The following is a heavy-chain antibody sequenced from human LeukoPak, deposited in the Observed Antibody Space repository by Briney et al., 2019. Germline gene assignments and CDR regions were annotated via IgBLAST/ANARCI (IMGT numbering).Heavy chain of an antibody. CDR2: TYYRSKWYN. V-gene: IGHV6-1*01. CDR1: GDSVSSTRSA. CDR3: ARDVYGYNWNVGDYYYYYMDV. J-gene: IGHJ6*03. Sequence: SQTLSLTCAISGDSVSSTRSAWNWIRQSPSGGLEWLGRTYYRSKWYNDYADSVKSRITINPDTSKNQFSLQLNSVTPEDTAVYYCARDVYGYNWNVGDYYYYYMDVWGKGTTVTVSS. D-gene: IGHD1-1*01.